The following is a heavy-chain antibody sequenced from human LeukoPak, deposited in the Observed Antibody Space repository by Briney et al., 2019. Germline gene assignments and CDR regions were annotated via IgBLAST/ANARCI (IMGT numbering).Heavy chain of an antibody. Sequence: SETLSLTCAVSGGSVSSGDYYWTWIRQLPGKGLEWIGYIYYSGSTYYNPSLKSRLTISVDTSKNQFSLKVSSVTAADTAVYYCARRRGNTSGFQGYYFDYWGQGTLVTVSS. J-gene: IGHJ4*02. CDR1: GGSVSSGDYY. V-gene: IGHV4-31*11. D-gene: IGHD6-19*01. CDR2: IYYSGST. CDR3: ARRRGNTSGFQGYYFDY.